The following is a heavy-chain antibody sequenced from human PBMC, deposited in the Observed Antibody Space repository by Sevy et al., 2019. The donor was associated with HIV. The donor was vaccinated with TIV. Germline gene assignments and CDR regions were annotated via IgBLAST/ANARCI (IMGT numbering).Heavy chain of an antibody. CDR2: IKYDGSNK. CDR1: GFSFSSYG. CDR3: VKEGGGEGGDH. J-gene: IGHJ4*02. Sequence: GGSLRLSCAASGFSFSSYGMHWVRQAPGKGLEWMSYIKYDGSNKDNADSVKGRFTISRDNSKNTLYLQMNSLRVEDTAVFYCVKEGGGEGGDHWGQGTLVTVSS. D-gene: IGHD2-21*01. V-gene: IGHV3-30*02.